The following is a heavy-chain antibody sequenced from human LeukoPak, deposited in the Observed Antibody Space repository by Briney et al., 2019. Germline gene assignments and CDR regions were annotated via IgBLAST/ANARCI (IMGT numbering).Heavy chain of an antibody. CDR1: GLTFSNYA. Sequence: GGSLRLSCAASGLTFSNYAMMWARQAPGKGLEWVSAIFASGGDTRYADSVRGRFTISRDNSRNTLFLQMNSLTADDTAVYYCAKDPNGDYVGAFDFWGQGTMVTVSS. D-gene: IGHD4-17*01. V-gene: IGHV3-23*01. J-gene: IGHJ3*01. CDR2: IFASGGDT. CDR3: AKDPNGDYVGAFDF.